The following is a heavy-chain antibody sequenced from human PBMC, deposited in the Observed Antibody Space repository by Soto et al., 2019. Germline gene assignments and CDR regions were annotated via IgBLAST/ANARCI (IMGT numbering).Heavy chain of an antibody. CDR1: GFTFSSYA. D-gene: IGHD3-22*01. V-gene: IGHV3-23*01. CDR3: AKDPLIYYYDSSGSGDYFDY. J-gene: IGHJ4*02. Sequence: GGSLRLSCAASGFTFSSYAMSWVRQAPGKGLEWVSAISGSGGSTYYADSVKGRFTISRDNSKNTLYLQMNSLRAEDTAVYYCAKDPLIYYYDSSGSGDYFDYWGQGTLVTSPQ. CDR2: ISGSGGST.